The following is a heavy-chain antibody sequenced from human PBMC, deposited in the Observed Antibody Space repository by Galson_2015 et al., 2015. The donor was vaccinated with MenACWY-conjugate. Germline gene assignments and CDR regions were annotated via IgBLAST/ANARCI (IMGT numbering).Heavy chain of an antibody. J-gene: IGHJ4*02. D-gene: IGHD2-2*01. CDR3: AVYCSSTRCYGASGGY. CDR1: CFPFLLSF. CDR2: INSDGSST. Sequence: SLLLSFSASCFPFLLSFLPLFLPSPGKGLVWVSLINSDGSSTSYADSVKGRFTISRDNAKNTLYLQMNSLRAEDTAVYYCAVYCSSTRCYGASGGYWGQGTLVTVSS. V-gene: IGHV3-74*01.